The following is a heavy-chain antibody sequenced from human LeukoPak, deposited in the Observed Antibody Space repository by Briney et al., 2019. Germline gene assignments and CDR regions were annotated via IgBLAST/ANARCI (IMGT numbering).Heavy chain of an antibody. CDR3: ARGDPFRAGWFDP. J-gene: IGHJ5*02. V-gene: IGHV4-34*01. D-gene: IGHD6-13*01. CDR1: GGSFSGYY. Sequence: PSETLSLTCAVYGGSFSGYYWSWIRQPPGKGLEWIGEINHSGSTNYNPSLKSRLTMSVDTSKNHFSLKLSSVTAADTAVYYCARGDPFRAGWFDPWGQGNLVTVSS. CDR2: INHSGST.